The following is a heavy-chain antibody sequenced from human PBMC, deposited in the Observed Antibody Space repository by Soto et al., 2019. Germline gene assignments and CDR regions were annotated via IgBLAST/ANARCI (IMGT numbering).Heavy chain of an antibody. CDR2: IYYSGST. Sequence: QVQLQESGPGLVKPSETLSLTCTVSGGCISSYYWSWIRQPPGKGLEWIGYIYYSGSTNYNPSLTSRVTISVDTSKNQFSLKLSSVTAADTAVYYCAREWWFDPWGQGTLVTVSS. V-gene: IGHV4-59*01. CDR3: AREWWFDP. J-gene: IGHJ5*02. CDR1: GGCISSYY.